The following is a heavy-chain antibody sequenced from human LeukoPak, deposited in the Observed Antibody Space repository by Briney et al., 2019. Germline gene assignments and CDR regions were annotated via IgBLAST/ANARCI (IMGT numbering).Heavy chain of an antibody. CDR3: ARRLGTTVTSFDY. CDR1: GFTFSDYY. V-gene: IGHV4-34*01. Sequence: GSLRLSCAASGFTFSDYYMSWIRQAPGKGLEWIGEINHSGSTNYNPSLKSRVTISVDTSKNQFSLKLSSVTAADTAVYYCARRLGTTVTSFDYWGQGTLVTVSS. CDR2: INHSGST. D-gene: IGHD4-17*01. J-gene: IGHJ4*02.